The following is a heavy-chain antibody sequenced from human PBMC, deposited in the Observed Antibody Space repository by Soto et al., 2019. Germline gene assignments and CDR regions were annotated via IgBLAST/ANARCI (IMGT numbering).Heavy chain of an antibody. CDR3: ARLRGNSWLDS. CDR2: INHSGST. V-gene: IGHV4-34*01. Sequence: PSETLSLTCAVYGGSFSGYYWSWIRQPPGKGLEWIGEINHSGSTNYNPSLKSRVTISVDTSKNQFSLKLSSVTAADTAVYYCARLRGNSWLDSWGQGILVTVSS. CDR1: GGSFSGYY. J-gene: IGHJ5*01.